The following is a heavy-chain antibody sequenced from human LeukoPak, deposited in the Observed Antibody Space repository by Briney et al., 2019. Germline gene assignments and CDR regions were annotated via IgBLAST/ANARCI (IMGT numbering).Heavy chain of an antibody. CDR3: ANLPTVTTPDAFDI. Sequence: QPGGSLRLSCAASGFTFSSYSMNWVRQAPGKGLEWVSDISCSGGSTYYADSVKGRLTISRDNSKNTLYLQMNSLRAEDTAVYYCANLPTVTTPDAFDIWGQGTMVTVSS. V-gene: IGHV3-23*01. D-gene: IGHD4-17*01. CDR2: ISCSGGST. CDR1: GFTFSSYS. J-gene: IGHJ3*02.